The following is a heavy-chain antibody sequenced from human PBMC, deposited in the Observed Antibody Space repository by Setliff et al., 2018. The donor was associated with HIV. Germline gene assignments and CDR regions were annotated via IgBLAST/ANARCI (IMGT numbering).Heavy chain of an antibody. CDR3: ARGPGTPQITMVRGFYMDV. Sequence: SETLSLTCTVSGDSISGYYWSWIRQSPGKGLEWIGFIYETGSTYYNPSLKSRLTISLDTSKNEFSLRLTSVTAADTAVYYCARGPGTPQITMVRGFYMDVWGKGTTVTVSS. CDR2: IYETGST. D-gene: IGHD3-10*01. J-gene: IGHJ6*03. CDR1: GDSISGYY. V-gene: IGHV4-59*08.